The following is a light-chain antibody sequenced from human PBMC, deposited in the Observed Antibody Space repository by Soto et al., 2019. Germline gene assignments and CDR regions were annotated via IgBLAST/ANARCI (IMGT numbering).Light chain of an antibody. Sequence: EIVLTQSPATLSLSPGERATLSCRASQSIGSYLAWYQQRPGQAPRLLIYYASNRATGIPARFSGSGSGTDFTLTISSLEPEDFAVYYCQQRSNSFGPGTKVDIK. CDR3: QQRSNS. V-gene: IGKV3-11*01. J-gene: IGKJ3*01. CDR2: YAS. CDR1: QSIGSY.